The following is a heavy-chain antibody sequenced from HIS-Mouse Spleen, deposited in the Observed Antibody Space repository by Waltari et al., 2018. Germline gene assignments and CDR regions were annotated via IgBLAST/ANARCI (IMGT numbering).Heavy chain of an antibody. CDR2: INHSGST. Sequence: QVQLQQWGAGLLKPSETLSLTCAVYGGSFSGYSLSCHRASPGKGLEWIGEINHSGSTNYNPSLKSRVTISVDTSKNQFSLKLSSVTAADTAVYYCAREPKRRYSYGYWYFDLWGRGTLVTVSS. J-gene: IGHJ2*01. CDR1: GGSFSGYS. D-gene: IGHD5-18*01. CDR3: AREPKRRYSYGYWYFDL. V-gene: IGHV4-34*01.